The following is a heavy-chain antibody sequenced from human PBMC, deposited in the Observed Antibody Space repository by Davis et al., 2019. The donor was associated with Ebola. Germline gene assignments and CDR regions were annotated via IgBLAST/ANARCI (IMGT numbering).Heavy chain of an antibody. CDR3: AREGGGSYYEFDY. CDR2: IYYSGST. V-gene: IGHV4-59*01. D-gene: IGHD1-26*01. CDR1: GGSISSYY. J-gene: IGHJ4*02. Sequence: PSETLSLTCTVSGGSISSYYWSWIRQPPGKGLEWIGYIYYSGSTDYYPSLKSRVTISVDTSKNQFSLKLSSVTAADTAVYFCAREGGGSYYEFDYWGQGTLVTVSS.